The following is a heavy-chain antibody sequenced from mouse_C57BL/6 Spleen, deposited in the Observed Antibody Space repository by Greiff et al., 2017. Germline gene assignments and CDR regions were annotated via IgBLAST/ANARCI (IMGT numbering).Heavy chain of an antibody. V-gene: IGHV5-4*01. D-gene: IGHD4-1*01. CDR2: ISDGGSYT. J-gene: IGHJ2*01. Sequence: EVQGVESGGGLVKPGGSLKLSCAASGFTFSSYAMSWVRQTPEKRLEWVATISDGGSYTYYPDNVKGRFTISRDNAKNNLYLQMSLLKSEDTAMYYCARDGLGRPYFDYWGQGTTLTVSS. CDR3: ARDGLGRPYFDY. CDR1: GFTFSSYA.